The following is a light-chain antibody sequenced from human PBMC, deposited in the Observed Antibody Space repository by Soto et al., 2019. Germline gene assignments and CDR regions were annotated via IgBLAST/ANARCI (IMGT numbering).Light chain of an antibody. CDR2: DAS. Sequence: DIPMTQSPSTLSASVGDRVTITCRASQSISSWLAWYQQKPGRAPNLLIYDASTLESGVTSRFSGSGSGTEFTLTISSLQPDDFATYYCQQYNSDPYTFGQGTKVEIK. CDR3: QQYNSDPYT. CDR1: QSISSW. V-gene: IGKV1-5*01. J-gene: IGKJ2*01.